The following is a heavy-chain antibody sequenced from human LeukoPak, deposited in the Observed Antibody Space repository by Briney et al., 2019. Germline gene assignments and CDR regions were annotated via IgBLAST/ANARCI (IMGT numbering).Heavy chain of an antibody. CDR3: AKWGDYDVLTGYYVPDY. D-gene: IGHD3-9*01. J-gene: IGHJ4*02. CDR1: RFTFSNYA. Sequence: GASLRLSCAASRFTFSNYAMSWVRQAPGKGLEWVSAILGSGGSTYYADSVKGRFTVSRDNSKSTLYLQMNSLRAEDTALYYCAKWGDYDVLTGYYVPDYWGQGTLVTVSS. CDR2: ILGSGGST. V-gene: IGHV3-23*01.